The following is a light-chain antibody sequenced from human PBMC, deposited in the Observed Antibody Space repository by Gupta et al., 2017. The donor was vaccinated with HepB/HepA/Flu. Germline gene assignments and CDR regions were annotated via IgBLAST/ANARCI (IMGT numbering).Light chain of an antibody. CDR2: EDN. CDR1: RSNIGNNY. J-gene: IGLJ2*01. Sequence: QSVLTQPPSVSAALGQTVTIHCPGSRSNIGNNYVSGYQQLPGSAPKLLIYEDNKRPSGIPDRFSGSKSGTSATLGITGLQTGDEADYYCGTWDISLSAAVFGGGTELTVL. CDR3: GTWDISLSAAV. V-gene: IGLV1-51*02.